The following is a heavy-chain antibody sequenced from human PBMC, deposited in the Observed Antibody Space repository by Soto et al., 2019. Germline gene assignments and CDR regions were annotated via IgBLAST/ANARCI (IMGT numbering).Heavy chain of an antibody. Sequence: QVQLQESGPGLLKPSETLSLTCSFSGGAVSDKNYYWCWIRQPPGKRLRWIGYVYYRGTTNYNPSLKSRVTISVDLSKNRFSLRLSSVTTADTALYYCARTTAVPNTLRSRYFFDYWGQGTLVTVSS. V-gene: IGHV4-61*01. CDR3: ARTTAVPNTLRSRYFFDY. CDR1: GGAVSDKNYY. D-gene: IGHD4-17*01. CDR2: VYYRGTT. J-gene: IGHJ4*02.